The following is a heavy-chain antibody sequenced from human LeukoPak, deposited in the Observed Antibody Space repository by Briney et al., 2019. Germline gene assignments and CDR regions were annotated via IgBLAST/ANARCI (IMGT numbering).Heavy chain of an antibody. J-gene: IGHJ4*02. Sequence: GGSLRLSCAASGFTFSYHWMTWVRQAPGKGLEWVSVIYSGGSTYYADSVKGRFTISRDNSKNTLYLQMNSLRAEDTAVYYCAREYYYDSSGYYLSDWGQGTLVTVSS. V-gene: IGHV3-53*01. CDR1: GFTFSYHW. CDR2: IYSGGST. D-gene: IGHD3-22*01. CDR3: AREYYYDSSGYYLSD.